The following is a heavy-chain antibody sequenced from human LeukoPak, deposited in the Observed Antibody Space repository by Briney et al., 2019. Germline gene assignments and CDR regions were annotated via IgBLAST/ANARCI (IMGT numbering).Heavy chain of an antibody. CDR1: GFTFSSYS. Sequence: GRSLRLSCAASGFTFSSYSMNWVRQAPGKGLEWVSSISSSSSYIYYADSVKGRFSISRDNAKNSLYLQMNSLRAEDTAVYYCARVRIAVAATFDYWGQGTLVTVSS. CDR3: ARVRIAVAATFDY. J-gene: IGHJ4*02. D-gene: IGHD6-19*01. V-gene: IGHV3-21*01. CDR2: ISSSSSYI.